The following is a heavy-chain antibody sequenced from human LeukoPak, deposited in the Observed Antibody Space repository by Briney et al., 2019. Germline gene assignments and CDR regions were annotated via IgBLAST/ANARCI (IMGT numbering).Heavy chain of an antibody. CDR3: ASTLTTATTFDY. Sequence: PSETLSLTCTVSGGSISSSSYYWGWIRQPPGKGLEWIGSIYYSGSTYYNPSLKSRVTISVDTSKNQFSLKLSSVTAADTAVYYCASTLTTATTFDYWGQGTLVTVSS. D-gene: IGHD4-11*01. J-gene: IGHJ4*02. CDR1: GGSISSSSYY. CDR2: IYYSGST. V-gene: IGHV4-39*07.